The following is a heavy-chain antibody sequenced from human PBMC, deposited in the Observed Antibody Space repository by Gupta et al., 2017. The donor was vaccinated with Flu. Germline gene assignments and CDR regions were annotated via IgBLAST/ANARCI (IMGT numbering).Heavy chain of an antibody. CDR2: HSGTS. Sequence: HSGTSNYNPSLKSRVTISVDKSKNQFSLTLRSVTAADTAVYYCARGDPLGSGWYEGAFDYWGQGTLVTVSS. D-gene: IGHD6-19*01. CDR3: ARGDPLGSGWYEGAFDY. V-gene: IGHV4-4*02. J-gene: IGHJ4*02.